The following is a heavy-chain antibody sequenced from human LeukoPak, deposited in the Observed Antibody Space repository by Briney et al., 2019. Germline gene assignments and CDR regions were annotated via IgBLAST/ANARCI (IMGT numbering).Heavy chain of an antibody. J-gene: IGHJ4*02. D-gene: IGHD6-19*01. Sequence: SETLSLTCTVSGGSISSYYWSWIRQPPGKGLEWIGYIYYSGSTNYNPSLKSRVTISVDTSKNQFSLKLSSVTAADTAVYYCARDWGNKGSSGWYGASFDYWGQGTLVTVSS. V-gene: IGHV4-59*12. CDR2: IYYSGST. CDR3: ARDWGNKGSSGWYGASFDY. CDR1: GGSISSYY.